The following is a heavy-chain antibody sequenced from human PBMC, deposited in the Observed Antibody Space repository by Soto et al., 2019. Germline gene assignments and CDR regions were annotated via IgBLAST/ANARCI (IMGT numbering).Heavy chain of an antibody. CDR1: GFTFSSYA. Sequence: LRLSCAASGFTFSSYAMHWVRQAPGKGLEWVAVISYDGSNKYYADSVKGRFTISRDNSKNTLYLQMNSLRAEDTAVYYCARWRGDGAFAGYYYYYGMDVWGQGTTVTVSS. CDR3: ARWRGDGAFAGYYYYYGMDV. D-gene: IGHD4-17*01. J-gene: IGHJ6*02. V-gene: IGHV3-30-3*01. CDR2: ISYDGSNK.